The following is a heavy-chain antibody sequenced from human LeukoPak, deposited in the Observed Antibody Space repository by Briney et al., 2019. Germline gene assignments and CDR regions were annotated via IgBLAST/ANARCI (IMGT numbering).Heavy chain of an antibody. J-gene: IGHJ3*02. CDR2: ISGSGGST. CDR3: AKARFGDYDAFDI. Sequence: TGGSLRLSCAASGFTFSSYAMSWVRQAPGKGLEWVSAISGSGGSTYCADSVKGRFTISRDNSKNTLYLQMNSLRAEDTAVYYCAKARFGDYDAFDIWGQGTMVTVSS. D-gene: IGHD4-17*01. V-gene: IGHV3-23*01. CDR1: GFTFSSYA.